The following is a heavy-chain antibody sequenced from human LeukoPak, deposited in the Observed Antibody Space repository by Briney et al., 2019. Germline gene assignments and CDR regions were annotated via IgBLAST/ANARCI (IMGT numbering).Heavy chain of an antibody. Sequence: ASVKVSCKASGYTFTIYDISWVRQAPGQGLEWMGWISAYNGNTNYAQKVQGKVTITTDTSTTTAYMELRSLRSDETAVYYCARDRGPATVTTNWAFDIWGQGTMVTVSS. CDR2: ISAYNGNT. J-gene: IGHJ3*02. D-gene: IGHD4-17*01. V-gene: IGHV1-18*01. CDR1: GYTFTIYD. CDR3: ARDRGPATVTTNWAFDI.